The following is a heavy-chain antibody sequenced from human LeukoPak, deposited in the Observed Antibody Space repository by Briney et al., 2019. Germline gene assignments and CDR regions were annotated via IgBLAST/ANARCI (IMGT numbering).Heavy chain of an antibody. CDR3: ARDAIMDV. CDR1: GFTVSSNY. Sequence: GGSLRLSCAASGFTVSSNYMSWVRQAPGKGLEWVSVSYSGGSTYCADSAKGRFNISRDNSKNTLYLQMNSLRAEDTAVYYCARDAIMDVWGKGTTVTVSS. CDR2: SYSGGST. V-gene: IGHV3-53*01. J-gene: IGHJ6*03.